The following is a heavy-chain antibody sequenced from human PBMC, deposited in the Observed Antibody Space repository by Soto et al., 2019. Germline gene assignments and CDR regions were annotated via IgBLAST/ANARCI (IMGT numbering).Heavy chain of an antibody. J-gene: IGHJ6*02. CDR3: AKGEWTGTFYYYYGMDV. Sequence: GGSLRLSCAASGFTFSSYAMSWVRQAPGKGLEWVSAISGSGGSTYYADSVKGRFTISRDNSKNTLYLQMNSLRAEDTAVYYCAKGEWTGTFYYYYGMDVWGQGTTVPVSS. CDR2: ISGSGGST. CDR1: GFTFSSYA. D-gene: IGHD1-7*01. V-gene: IGHV3-23*01.